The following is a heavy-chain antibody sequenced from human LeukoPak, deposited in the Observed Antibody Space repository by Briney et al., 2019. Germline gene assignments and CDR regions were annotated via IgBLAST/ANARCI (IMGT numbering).Heavy chain of an antibody. Sequence: GSLRLSCAASGFTFSSYIMNWVRQAPGKGLEWVSSITSSSSYIYYADSVKGRFTMSRDNAKNSLYLQMNSLRAEDTAVYYCARDFGGYNNDYWGQGTLVTVSS. J-gene: IGHJ4*02. CDR2: ITSSSSYI. CDR1: GFTFSSYI. D-gene: IGHD5-24*01. V-gene: IGHV3-21*01. CDR3: ARDFGGYNNDY.